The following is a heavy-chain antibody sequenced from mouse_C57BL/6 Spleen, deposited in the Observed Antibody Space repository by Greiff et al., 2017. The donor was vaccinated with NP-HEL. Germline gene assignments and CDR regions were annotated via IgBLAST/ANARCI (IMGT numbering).Heavy chain of an antibody. CDR3: ASKLASCNYWYFDV. J-gene: IGHJ1*03. D-gene: IGHD6-1*01. V-gene: IGHV1-72*01. CDR2: IDPNSGGT. CDR1: GYTFTSYW. Sequence: VQLQQPGAELVKPGASVKLSCKASGYTFTSYWMHWVKQRPGRGLEWIGRIDPNSGGTKYNEKFKSKATLTVDKSSSTAYMQLSSLTSKDSVFYYFASKLASCNYWYFDVWGTGTTVTVSS.